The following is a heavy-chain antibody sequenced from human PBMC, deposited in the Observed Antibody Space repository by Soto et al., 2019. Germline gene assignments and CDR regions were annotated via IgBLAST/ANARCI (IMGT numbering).Heavy chain of an antibody. V-gene: IGHV3-48*03. CDR1: GFTFSSYE. D-gene: IGHD3-10*01. Sequence: EVQLVESGGGLVQPGGSLRLSCAASGFTFSSYEMNWVRQAPGKGLEWVSYISSSGSTIYYADSVKGRFTISRDNAKNSLYLQMNSLRAEDTAVYYCARAPINYGSGDYWGQGTLVTVSS. CDR2: ISSSGSTI. CDR3: ARAPINYGSGDY. J-gene: IGHJ4*02.